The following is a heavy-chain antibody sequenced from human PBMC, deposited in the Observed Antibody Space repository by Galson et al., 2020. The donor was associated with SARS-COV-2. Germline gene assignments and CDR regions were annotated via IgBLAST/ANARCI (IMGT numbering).Heavy chain of an antibody. CDR3: AVLIAAAGTYYYYFYGMDV. Sequence: GGSLRLSCAASGFTVSSNYMSWARQAPGKGLEWVSVNYSGGSTYYADSVKGRFTISRDNSKNTLYLQMNSLRAEDTAVYYCAVLIAAAGTYYYYFYGMDVWGQGTTVTVSS. D-gene: IGHD6-13*01. V-gene: IGHV3-53*01. CDR2: NYSGGST. J-gene: IGHJ6*02. CDR1: GFTVSSNY.